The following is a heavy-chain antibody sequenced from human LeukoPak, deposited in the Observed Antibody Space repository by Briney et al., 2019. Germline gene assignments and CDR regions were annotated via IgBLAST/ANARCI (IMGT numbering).Heavy chain of an antibody. D-gene: IGHD3-22*01. Sequence: GSSVKVSCKASGGTFSSYAISWVRQAPGQGLEWMGRVIPIFGTANYAQKFQGRVTIITDESTSTAYMELSSLRSEDTAVYYCASGGDSSGYYYYYYYMDVWGKGTTVTVSS. CDR3: ASGGDSSGYYYYYYYMDV. CDR1: GGTFSSYA. V-gene: IGHV1-69*05. CDR2: VIPIFGTA. J-gene: IGHJ6*03.